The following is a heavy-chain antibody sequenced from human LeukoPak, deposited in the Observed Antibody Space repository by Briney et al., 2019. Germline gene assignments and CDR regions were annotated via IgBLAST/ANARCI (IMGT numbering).Heavy chain of an antibody. V-gene: IGHV4-59*12. D-gene: IGHD2-2*01. Sequence: SETLSLTCTVSAGSINNYYWSWIRQPPGKGLEWIGYIYYSGSTNYNPSLKSRVTISVDTSKNQFSLKLSSVTAADTAAYYCATLADLGYCSGTSCPRDYYAMDVWCQGTTVTVSS. CDR1: AGSINNYY. J-gene: IGHJ6*02. CDR2: IYYSGST. CDR3: ATLADLGYCSGTSCPRDYYAMDV.